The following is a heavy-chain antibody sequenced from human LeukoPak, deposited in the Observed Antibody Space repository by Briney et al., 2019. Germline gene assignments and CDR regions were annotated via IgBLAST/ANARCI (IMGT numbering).Heavy chain of an antibody. Sequence: SETLSLTCTVSGGSISSYYWSWIRQPAGKGLEWIGRIYTSGTTNYNPSLKSRVTMSIDTSKNHFSLKLSPVTAADTAVYYCARGVGRRTFDIWGQGTLVTVSS. D-gene: IGHD1-26*01. CDR1: GGSISSYY. CDR2: IYTSGTT. J-gene: IGHJ3*02. V-gene: IGHV4-4*07. CDR3: ARGVGRRTFDI.